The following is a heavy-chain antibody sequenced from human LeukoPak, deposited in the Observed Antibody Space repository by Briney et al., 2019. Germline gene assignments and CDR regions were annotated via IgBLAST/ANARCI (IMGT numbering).Heavy chain of an antibody. CDR3: ARARDYGDYFDY. V-gene: IGHV4-59*01. CDR1: GGSISSYY. D-gene: IGHD4-17*01. J-gene: IGHJ4*02. CDR2: IYYSGST. Sequence: SETLSLTCTVSGGSISSYYWSWIRQPPGKGPEWIGYIYYSGSTNYNPSLKSRVTISVDTSKNQFSLKLSSVTAADTAVYYCARARDYGDYFDYWGQGTLVTVSS.